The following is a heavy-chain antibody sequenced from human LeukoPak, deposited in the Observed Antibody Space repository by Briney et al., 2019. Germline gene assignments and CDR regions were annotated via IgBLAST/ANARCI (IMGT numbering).Heavy chain of an antibody. J-gene: IGHJ6*03. CDR2: INHSGST. CDR3: ARGSAAYYYYYMDV. CDR1: GGSFSGYY. Sequence: MPSETLSLTCAVYGGSFSGYYWSWIRQPPGKGLEWIGEINHSGSTNYNPSLKSRVTISVDTSKNQFSLKLSSVTAADTAVYYCARGSAAYYYYYMDVWGKGTTVTVSS. D-gene: IGHD3-10*01. V-gene: IGHV4-34*01.